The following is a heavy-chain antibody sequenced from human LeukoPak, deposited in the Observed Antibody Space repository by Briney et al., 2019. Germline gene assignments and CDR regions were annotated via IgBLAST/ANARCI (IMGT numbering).Heavy chain of an antibody. J-gene: IGHJ4*02. Sequence: GASVKVSCKASGYTFTSYGIVWVRQAPGQGLEWMGWISAYTGNTIYAQKFQGRVTMTTDTSTTTAYMELRNLRSDDTAFYYCARDLQLELTGDFSYWGQRTLVTISS. CDR2: ISAYTGNT. CDR3: ARDLQLELTGDFSY. V-gene: IGHV1-18*01. D-gene: IGHD1-1*01. CDR1: GYTFTSYG.